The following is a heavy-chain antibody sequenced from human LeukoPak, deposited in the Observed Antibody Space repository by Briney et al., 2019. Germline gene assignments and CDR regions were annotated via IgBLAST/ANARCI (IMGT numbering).Heavy chain of an antibody. CDR1: GFTFSSYW. D-gene: IGHD6-19*01. J-gene: IGHJ6*03. V-gene: IGHV3-7*03. Sequence: GGSLRLSCAASGFTFSSYWMSWVRQAPGKGLEWVANIKHDGSVQYCVDSVKGRFTISRDNAKNSLYLQMNSLRAEDTALYYCAKASSGWYGGRYYYYYYMDVWGKGTTVTISS. CDR3: AKASSGWYGGRYYYYYYMDV. CDR2: IKHDGSVQ.